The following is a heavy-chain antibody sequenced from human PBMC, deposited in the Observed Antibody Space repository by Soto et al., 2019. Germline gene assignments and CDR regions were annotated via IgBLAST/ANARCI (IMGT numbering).Heavy chain of an antibody. D-gene: IGHD3-16*01. V-gene: IGHV4-30-2*01. CDR1: GGSISSGGYS. CDR3: ARGAMYTRTGEENWFDP. Sequence: QLQLQESGSGLVKPSQTLSLTCAVSGGSISSGGYSWSWIRQPPGKGLEWIGYIYHSGSTYYNPSLKSRVTMSVXXSXNQXSLKLSSVTAADTAVYYCARGAMYTRTGEENWFDPWGQGTLVTVSS. J-gene: IGHJ5*02. CDR2: IYHSGST.